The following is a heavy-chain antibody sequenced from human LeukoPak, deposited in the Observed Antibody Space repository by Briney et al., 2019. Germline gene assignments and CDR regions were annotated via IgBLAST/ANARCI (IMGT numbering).Heavy chain of an antibody. CDR1: GFTFSDYY. CDR3: ARAFCYSGGTCYSDYNDY. V-gene: IGHV3-72*01. Sequence: GGSLRLSCAASGFTFSDYYMDWVRQAPGKGLEWVGRTRNRANDYTTEYAASVEGRFTVSRDNSKNSLFLQMNGLKPEDTAVYFCARAFCYSGGTCYSDYNDYWGQGALVTVSS. D-gene: IGHD2-15*01. J-gene: IGHJ4*02. CDR2: TRNRANDYTT.